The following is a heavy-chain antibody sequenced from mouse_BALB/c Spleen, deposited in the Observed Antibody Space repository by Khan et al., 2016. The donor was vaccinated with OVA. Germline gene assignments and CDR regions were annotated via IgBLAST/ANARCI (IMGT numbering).Heavy chain of an antibody. V-gene: IGHV3-2*02. J-gene: IGHJ4*01. Sequence: EVQLQEPGPGLVKPSQSLSLTCTVTGYSITSGYAWNWIRQFPGNKLEWMGYISYSGSTSYNPSLRCRISITRDTSKNQFFLQLNSVTTEDTATYYCARKNYYGYAMDYWGQGTSVTVSS. CDR1: GYSITSGYA. CDR3: ARKNYYGYAMDY. CDR2: ISYSGST. D-gene: IGHD1-1*01.